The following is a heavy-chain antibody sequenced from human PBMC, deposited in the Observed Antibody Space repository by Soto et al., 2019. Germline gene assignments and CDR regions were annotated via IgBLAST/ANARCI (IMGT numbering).Heavy chain of an antibody. V-gene: IGHV1-69*02. CDR2: IIPLLGIA. CDR3: ARGAPDYGDYAHCDY. J-gene: IGHJ4*02. D-gene: IGHD4-17*01. CDR1: GGILSSYT. Sequence: QVQLVQSGAEVKKPGSSVKVSCKASGGILSSYTFSWVRQAPGQGLEWMGRIIPLLGIANYAQKFQGRVTIXXDXAXXTAYRELSSLRSEDTAVYYCARGAPDYGDYAHCDYWGQGTLVTVSS.